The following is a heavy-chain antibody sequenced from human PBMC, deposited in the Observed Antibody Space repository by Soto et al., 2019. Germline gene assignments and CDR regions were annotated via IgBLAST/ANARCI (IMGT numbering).Heavy chain of an antibody. D-gene: IGHD3-22*01. V-gene: IGHV4-59*01. CDR1: GGSISSYY. J-gene: IGHJ6*02. CDR3: ARENRVVAANPYYYYYYGMDV. CDR2: IYYCGST. Sequence: PSKTLSLPCTVSGGSISSYYSSWIRQPPGKGLEWIGYIYYCGSTNYNPSHKRRVTISVDTSKNQFSLKLSSVAAADTAVYYCARENRVVAANPYYYYYYGMDVWGQGTTVTVSS.